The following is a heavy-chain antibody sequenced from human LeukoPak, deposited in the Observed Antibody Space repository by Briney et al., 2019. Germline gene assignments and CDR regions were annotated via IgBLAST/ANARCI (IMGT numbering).Heavy chain of an antibody. CDR3: ARRSAAVDY. CDR1: GFNFSSYA. D-gene: IGHD6-13*01. J-gene: IGHJ4*02. CDR2: ISYDGTHK. Sequence: PGGSLRLSCAASGFNFSSYAMHWVRQAPGKGLDWVAVISYDGTHKYYADSVKGRFTISRDNSKNTVYLQMNSLRAEDTAVYSCARRSAAVDYWGQGTLVTVSS. V-gene: IGHV3-30-3*01.